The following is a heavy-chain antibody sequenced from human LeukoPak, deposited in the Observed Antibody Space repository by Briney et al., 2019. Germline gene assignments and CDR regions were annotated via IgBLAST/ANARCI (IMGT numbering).Heavy chain of an antibody. V-gene: IGHV3-23*01. CDR2: ISGSGGST. J-gene: IGHJ4*02. CDR1: EFTFSSYA. CDR3: AKSTRRAHAYYFDY. Sequence: GGSLRLSCAASEFTFSSYAISWVRQAPGKGLEWVSAISGSGGSTYYADSVKGRFTISRDNSKNTLYLQMNSLRAEDTAVYYCAKSTRRAHAYYFDYWGQGTLVTVSS.